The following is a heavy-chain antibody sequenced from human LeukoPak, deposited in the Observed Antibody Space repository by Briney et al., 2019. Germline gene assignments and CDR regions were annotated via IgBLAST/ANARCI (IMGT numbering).Heavy chain of an antibody. D-gene: IGHD2-21*01. CDR3: ARVRSGGDYYYYYMDV. V-gene: IGHV1-46*01. J-gene: IGHJ6*03. CDR2: INPSGGST. Sequence: ASVKVSCKASGYTSTSYYMHWVRQAPGQGLEWMGIINPSGGSTSYAQKFQGRVTMTRDMSTSTVYMELSSLRSEDTAVYYCARVRSGGDYYYYYMDVWGKGTTVTVSS. CDR1: GYTSTSYY.